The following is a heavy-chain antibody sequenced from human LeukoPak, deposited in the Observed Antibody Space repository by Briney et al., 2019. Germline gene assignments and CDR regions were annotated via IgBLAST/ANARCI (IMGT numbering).Heavy chain of an antibody. CDR1: GGSISSGGYY. CDR3: ARDCSCCSSTSCTNWFDP. D-gene: IGHD2-2*01. CDR2: IYYSGST. Sequence: SQTLSLTCTVSGGSISSGGYYWSWIRQHPGKGLEWIGYIYYSGSTYYNPSLKRRFTISVDTSKNQFSLKLSSVTAADTAVYYCARDCSCCSSTSCTNWFDPWGQGTLVTVSS. V-gene: IGHV4-31*03. J-gene: IGHJ5*02.